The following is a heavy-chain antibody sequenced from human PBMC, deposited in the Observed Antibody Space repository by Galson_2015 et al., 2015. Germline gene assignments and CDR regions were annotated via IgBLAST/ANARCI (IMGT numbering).Heavy chain of an antibody. J-gene: IGHJ4*02. CDR1: GVTFDDAA. V-gene: IGHV3-9*01. Sequence: SLRLSCAASGVTFDDAAMHWVRQAPGKGVECLSGVRWNSGSIGYADSVKGRFTVSRDNAKNSLYLQMNSLRAEDTALYYCAKNSGGGGQLDYWGQGTLVTVSS. CDR3: AKNSGGGGQLDY. CDR2: VRWNSGSI. D-gene: IGHD2-21*01.